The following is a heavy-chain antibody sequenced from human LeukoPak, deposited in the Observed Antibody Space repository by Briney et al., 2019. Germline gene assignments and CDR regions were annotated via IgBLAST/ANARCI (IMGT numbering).Heavy chain of an antibody. CDR3: TTERGDY. CDR2: IKSKTDGGTT. J-gene: IGHJ4*02. CDR1: GFTFSSYG. Sequence: GRSLRLSCAASGFTFSSYGMHWVRQAPGKGLEWVGRIKSKTDGGTTGYAAPVKGRFTISRDDSKNTLYLQMNSLKTEDTGVYYCTTERGDYWGQGTLVTVSS. V-gene: IGHV3-15*01.